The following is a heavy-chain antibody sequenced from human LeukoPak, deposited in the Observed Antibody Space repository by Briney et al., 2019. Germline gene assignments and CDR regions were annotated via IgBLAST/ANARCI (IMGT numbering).Heavy chain of an antibody. D-gene: IGHD2-15*01. CDR2: IYYSGST. CDR3: ASALQGGFDY. J-gene: IGHJ4*02. V-gene: IGHV4-59*01. Sequence: PSETLSLTCSVSGGSISSYYWTWVRQPPGKGLEWIGYIYYSGSTNYNPPLKSRVTMSIDTSKNQFSLQLSSVTAADTAVYYCASALQGGFDYWGQGTLVTVSS. CDR1: GGSISSYY.